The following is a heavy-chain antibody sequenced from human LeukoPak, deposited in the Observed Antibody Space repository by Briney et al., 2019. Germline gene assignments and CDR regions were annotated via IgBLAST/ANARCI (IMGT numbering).Heavy chain of an antibody. D-gene: IGHD6-13*01. CDR3: ARDKGIAAAGTGDY. J-gene: IGHJ4*02. CDR1: GYTFTSYG. Sequence: ASVKVSCKASGYTFTSYGISWVRQAPGQGLEWMGWINPNSGGTNYAQKFQGRVTMTRDTSISTAYMELSRLRSDDTAVYYCARDKGIAAAGTGDYWGQGTLVTVSS. CDR2: INPNSGGT. V-gene: IGHV1-2*02.